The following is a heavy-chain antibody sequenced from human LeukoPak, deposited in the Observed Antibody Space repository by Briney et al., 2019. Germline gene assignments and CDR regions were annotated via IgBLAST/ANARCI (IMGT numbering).Heavy chain of an antibody. Sequence: PSQTLSLTCTVSGGSISSGGYYWSWIRQPPGKGLEWIGYIYHSGSTYYNPSLKSRVTISVDTSKNQFSLKLSSVTAADTAVYYCARVWGHSYGYSDHWYFDLWGRGALVTVSS. D-gene: IGHD5-18*01. V-gene: IGHV4-30-2*05. CDR2: IYHSGST. CDR1: GGSISSGGYY. J-gene: IGHJ2*01. CDR3: ARVWGHSYGYSDHWYFDL.